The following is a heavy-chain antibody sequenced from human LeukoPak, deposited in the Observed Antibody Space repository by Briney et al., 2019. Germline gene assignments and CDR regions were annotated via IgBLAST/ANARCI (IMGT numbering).Heavy chain of an antibody. V-gene: IGHV3-23*01. CDR2: ISGSGGST. J-gene: IGHJ5*02. CDR3: AKGGGYRDFDP. CDR1: GFTFDDYG. Sequence: GGSLRLSCAASGFTFDDYGMSWVRQAPGKGLEWVSAISGSGGSTYYADSVKGRFTISRDNSKNTLYLQMNSLRAEDTAVYYCAKGGGYRDFDPWGQGTLVTVSS. D-gene: IGHD5-12*01.